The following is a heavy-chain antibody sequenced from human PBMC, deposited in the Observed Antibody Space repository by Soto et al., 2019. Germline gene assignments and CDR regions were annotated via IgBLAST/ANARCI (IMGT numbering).Heavy chain of an antibody. V-gene: IGHV1-18*01. CDR3: ARVRYGDY. CDR2: ISAHNGNT. D-gene: IGHD1-1*01. Sequence: QVHLVRSGAEVKKPGASVKVSCKGSGYIFTTYGITWVRQAPGQGLEWMGWISAHNGNTNYAQKLQGRVTVTRDTSTSTAYMELRNLRSDDTAVYYCARVRYGDYWGQGALVTVSS. J-gene: IGHJ4*02. CDR1: GYIFTTYG.